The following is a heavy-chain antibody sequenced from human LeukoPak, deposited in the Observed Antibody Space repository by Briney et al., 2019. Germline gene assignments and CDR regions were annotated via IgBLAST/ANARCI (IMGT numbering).Heavy chain of an antibody. D-gene: IGHD4-17*01. Sequence: SETLSHTCTVSGGSISSYYWSWIRQPPGKGLEWIGYIYYSGSTNYNPSLKSRVTISVDTSKNQFSLKLSSVTAADTAVYYCARDLYGEGAFDIWGQGTMVTVSS. CDR3: ARDLYGEGAFDI. V-gene: IGHV4-59*01. CDR2: IYYSGST. J-gene: IGHJ3*02. CDR1: GGSISSYY.